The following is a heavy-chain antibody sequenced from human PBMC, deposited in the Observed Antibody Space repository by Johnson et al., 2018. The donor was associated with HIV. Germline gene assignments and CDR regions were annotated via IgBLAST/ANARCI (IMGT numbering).Heavy chain of an antibody. CDR3: ASGVTPRAPLRI. V-gene: IGHV3-30*04. CDR1: GFTFSSYA. Sequence: QVQLVESGGGLVKPGGSLRLSCAASGFTFSSYAMHWVRQAPGKGLEWVAVISYGGKNKYYADSVKGRFTISRDNSKNTLYLEMNSLRPEDTGVYYCASGVTPRAPLRIWGQGTMVTVSS. D-gene: IGHD2-21*02. J-gene: IGHJ3*02. CDR2: ISYGGKNK.